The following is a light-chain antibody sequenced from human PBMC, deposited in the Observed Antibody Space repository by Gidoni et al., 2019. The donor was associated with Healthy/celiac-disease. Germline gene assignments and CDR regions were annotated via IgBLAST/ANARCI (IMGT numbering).Light chain of an antibody. J-gene: IGKJ2*01. CDR3: QQYDNLPRYT. V-gene: IGKV1-33*01. CDR2: DAS. Sequence: DIHMTQSPSSLSASVGDRVTITCQASQDISNYLNWYQQKPGKASKLLIYDASNLETGVPSRFSGSGSGTDFTFTISSLQPEDIATYYCQQYDNLPRYTFGQGTKLEIK. CDR1: QDISNY.